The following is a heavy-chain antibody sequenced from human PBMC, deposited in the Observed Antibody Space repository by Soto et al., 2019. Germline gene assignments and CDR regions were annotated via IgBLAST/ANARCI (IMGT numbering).Heavy chain of an antibody. Sequence: QITLKESGPTLVKPTQTLTLTCTFSGFSLSTNRVGVGWIRQPPGKALEWLALIYWDDDKRYSPSLKSRLTIPKDTAKNQVALTMPNLDPVETATSYCPHLPYPSGSHTGWFDPWGEGTLVPVSS. CDR2: IYWDDDK. J-gene: IGHJ5*02. CDR3: PHLPYPSGSHTGWFDP. D-gene: IGHD3-10*01. V-gene: IGHV2-5*02. CDR1: GFSLSTNRVG.